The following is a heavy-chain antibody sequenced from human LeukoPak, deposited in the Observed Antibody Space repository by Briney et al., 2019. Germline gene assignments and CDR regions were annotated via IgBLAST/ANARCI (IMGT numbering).Heavy chain of an antibody. CDR2: INHSGST. J-gene: IGHJ4*02. CDR1: GGSFSGYY. CDR3: ARGPYYYDSSWLY. D-gene: IGHD3-22*01. V-gene: IGHV4-34*01. Sequence: PSETLSLTCAVYGGSFSGYYWSWIRQPPGKGLEWIGEINHSGSTNYNPSLKSRVTISADTSKNQFSLKLSSVTAADTAVYYCARGPYYYDSSWLYWGQGTLVTVSS.